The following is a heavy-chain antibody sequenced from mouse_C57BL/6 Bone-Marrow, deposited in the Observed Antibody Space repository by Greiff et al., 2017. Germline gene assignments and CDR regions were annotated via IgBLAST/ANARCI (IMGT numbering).Heavy chain of an antibody. CDR1: GYTFTDYY. D-gene: IGHD1-1*01. CDR3: AILHYYGSSYRGYYYAMDY. J-gene: IGHJ4*01. Sequence: EVQLQQSGPVLVKPGASVKMSCKASGYTFTDYYMNWVKQSPGKSLEWIGVINPYNGGTSYNQKFKGKATLTVDKSSSTAYMELNSLTSEDSTVYYCAILHYYGSSYRGYYYAMDYWGQGTSVTVSA. CDR2: INPYNGGT. V-gene: IGHV1-19*01.